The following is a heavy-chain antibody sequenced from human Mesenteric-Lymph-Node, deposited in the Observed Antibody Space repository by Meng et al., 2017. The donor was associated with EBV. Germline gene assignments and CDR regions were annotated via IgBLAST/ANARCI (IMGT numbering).Heavy chain of an antibody. D-gene: IGHD2-15*01. J-gene: IGHJ4*02. CDR1: GFIFKDYY. CDR2: TRNRANSYIA. Sequence: GRLVGSGAGLVQPWGFLNVSWAASGFIFKDYYMNWVRQAPGKGLEWVGRTRNRANSYIAEYAASVEGRFTISRDNSENSLYLQMNSLRTGDTAVYYCARARSSAYDNWGQGTLVTVSS. CDR3: ARARSSAYDN. V-gene: IGHV3-72*01.